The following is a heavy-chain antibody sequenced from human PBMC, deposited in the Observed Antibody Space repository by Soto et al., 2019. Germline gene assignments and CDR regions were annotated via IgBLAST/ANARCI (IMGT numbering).Heavy chain of an antibody. V-gene: IGHV5-51*01. Sequence: GESLKISCKGSGYSFTSYWIGWVRQMPGKGLEWMGIIYPGDSDTRYSPSFQGQVTISADKSISTAYLQWSSLKASDTAMYYCARLGIAVAGTFGIAVWGQGTTVTVSS. D-gene: IGHD6-19*01. CDR2: IYPGDSDT. CDR3: ARLGIAVAGTFGIAV. CDR1: GYSFTSYW. J-gene: IGHJ6*02.